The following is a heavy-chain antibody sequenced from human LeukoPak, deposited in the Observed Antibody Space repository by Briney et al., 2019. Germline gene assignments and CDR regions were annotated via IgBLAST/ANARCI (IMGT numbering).Heavy chain of an antibody. V-gene: IGHV1-69*13. D-gene: IGHD6-13*01. CDR3: ARCVLGVGIAAAFDY. J-gene: IGHJ4*02. Sequence: ASVKVSCKASGGTFSSYAISWVRQAPGQGLEWMGGIIPIFGTANYAQKFQGRVTITADESTSTAYMELSSLRSEDTAVYYCARCVLGVGIAAAFDYWGQGTLVTVSS. CDR2: IIPIFGTA. CDR1: GGTFSSYA.